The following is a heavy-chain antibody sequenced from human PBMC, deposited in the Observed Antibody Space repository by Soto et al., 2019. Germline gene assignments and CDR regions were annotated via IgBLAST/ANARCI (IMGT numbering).Heavy chain of an antibody. D-gene: IGHD6-13*01. V-gene: IGHV3-33*01. Sequence: GGSLRLSCAASGFTFSSYGMHWVRQAPGKGLEWVAVIWYDGSNKYYADSVKGRFTISRDNSKNTLYLQMNSLRAEDTAVYYCARDGTAAADNWFDPWGQGTLVTVSS. CDR1: GFTFSSYG. CDR2: IWYDGSNK. CDR3: ARDGTAAADNWFDP. J-gene: IGHJ5*02.